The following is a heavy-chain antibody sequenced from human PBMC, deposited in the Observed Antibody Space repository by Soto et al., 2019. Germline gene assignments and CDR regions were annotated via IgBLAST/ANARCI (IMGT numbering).Heavy chain of an antibody. V-gene: IGHV4-59*01. D-gene: IGHD3-10*01. CDR2: INYVGRTS. Sequence: PSETLSLTCTVSGDSMSGFYWSWIRQTPGKGLEWIGYINYVGRTSYYSPSLQSRVTISLDSSKNQFSLILSSVTAADTAVYFCARFRRNYFDYWGQGTRVTVSS. J-gene: IGHJ4*02. CDR1: GDSMSGFY. CDR3: ARFRRNYFDY.